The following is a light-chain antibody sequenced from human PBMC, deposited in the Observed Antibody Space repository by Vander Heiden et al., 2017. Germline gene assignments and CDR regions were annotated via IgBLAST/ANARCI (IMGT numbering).Light chain of an antibody. V-gene: IGKV1-39*01. J-gene: IGKJ4*01. Sequence: DIQMTQFPSSLSASVGDRVTITCRASQSISSYLNWYQQKPGKAPKLLIYAASSLQSGVPSRFSGSGSGTDFTLTISRLQPEDFATYYSQQSDSTPITFGGGTKVEIK. CDR3: QQSDSTPIT. CDR2: AAS. CDR1: QSISSY.